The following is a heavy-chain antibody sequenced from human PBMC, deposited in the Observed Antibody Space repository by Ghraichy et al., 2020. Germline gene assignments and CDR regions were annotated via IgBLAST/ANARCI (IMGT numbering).Heavy chain of an antibody. CDR3: VRTSGYYLDQ. J-gene: IGHJ5*02. Sequence: LSLTCAASGFTFSAYWMTWVRQAPGKGLEWVANINHDGREKYSVDSVEGRFTISRDNAKNSLYLQMNSLRAEDTAVYYCVRTSGYYLDQWGQGTLVTVS. V-gene: IGHV3-7*03. CDR1: GFTFSAYW. D-gene: IGHD3-22*01. CDR2: INHDGREK.